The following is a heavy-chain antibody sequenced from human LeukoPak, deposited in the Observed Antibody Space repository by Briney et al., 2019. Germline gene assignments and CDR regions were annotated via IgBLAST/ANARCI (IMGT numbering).Heavy chain of an antibody. J-gene: IGHJ4*02. CDR3: ARDLSYYVSGSYAY. V-gene: IGHV4-34*01. Sequence: SETLSLTCAVYGGSFSGYYWSWIRQPPGKGLEWIGEINHSGSTNYNPSLKSRVTISVDTSKNQFSLKLSSVTAADTAVYYCARDLSYYVSGSYAYWGQGTLVTVSS. D-gene: IGHD3-10*01. CDR1: GGSFSGYY. CDR2: INHSGST.